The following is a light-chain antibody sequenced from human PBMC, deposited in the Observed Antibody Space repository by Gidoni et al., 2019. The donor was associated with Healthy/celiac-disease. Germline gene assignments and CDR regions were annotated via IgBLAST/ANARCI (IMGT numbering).Light chain of an antibody. CDR3: CSYAGSSTPLV. CDR1: SSDVGSYNC. CDR2: EVS. V-gene: IGLV2-23*02. J-gene: IGLJ3*02. Sequence: QSALTQPASVSGSPGQSITIPCTGTSSDVGSYNCVSWYQQHPGKAPKLMIYEVSKRPSGVSNRFSGSKSGNTASLTIAGLQAEDEADYYCCSYAGSSTPLVFGGGTKLTVL.